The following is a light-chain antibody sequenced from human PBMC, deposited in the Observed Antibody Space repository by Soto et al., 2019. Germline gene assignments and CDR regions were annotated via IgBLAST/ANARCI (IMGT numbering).Light chain of an antibody. CDR1: QSISSSY. CDR3: QRYGSSPYT. J-gene: IGKJ2*01. CDR2: GAS. V-gene: IGKV3-20*01. Sequence: EIVLTQSPGTLSLSPGERATLSFRASQSISSSYLAWYQQKPGPAPRLLIYGASSRATGIPDRFSGGGSGTDYTLTISRLEPADFAVYYCQRYGSSPYTFGEGTKLEIK.